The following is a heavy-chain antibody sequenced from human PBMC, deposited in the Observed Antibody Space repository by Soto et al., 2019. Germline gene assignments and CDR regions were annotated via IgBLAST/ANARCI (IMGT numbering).Heavy chain of an antibody. CDR2: IYYSGST. D-gene: IGHD6-13*01. CDR1: GGSISSYY. CDR3: AREKNIAAAGTIVNWFDP. V-gene: IGHV4-59*01. J-gene: IGHJ5*02. Sequence: SETLSLTCTVSGGSISSYYWSWIRQPPGKGLEWIGYIYYSGSTNYNPSLKSRVTISVDTSKNQFSLKLSSVTAADTAVYYCAREKNIAAAGTIVNWFDPWGQGTLVTVYS.